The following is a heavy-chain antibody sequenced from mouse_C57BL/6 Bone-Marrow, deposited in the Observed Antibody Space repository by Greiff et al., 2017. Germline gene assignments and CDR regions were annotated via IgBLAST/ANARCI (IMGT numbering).Heavy chain of an antibody. V-gene: IGHV1-19*01. J-gene: IGHJ1*03. CDR2: INPYNGGT. CDR1: GYTFTDYY. D-gene: IGHD1-1*01. Sequence: VQLKESGPVLVKPGASVKMSCKASGYTFTDYYMNWVKQSHGKSLEWIGVINPYNGGTSYNQKFKGKATLTVDKSSSTAYMELNSLTSEDSAVYYCAEPYYYGSSYWYFDVWGTGTTVTVSS. CDR3: AEPYYYGSSYWYFDV.